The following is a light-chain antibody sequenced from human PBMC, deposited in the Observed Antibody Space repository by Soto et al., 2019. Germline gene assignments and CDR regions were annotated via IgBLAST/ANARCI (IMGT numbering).Light chain of an antibody. CDR2: EVS. J-gene: IGLJ2*01. V-gene: IGLV2-23*02. Sequence: QSALTQPASVSGSPGQSITISCTGTSSDVGSYNLVSWYQQHPGKAPKLMIYEVSKRLSGVSNRFSGSKSGNTASLTISGLQAEDEADYYCCSYAGSVVFGGGTKVTVL. CDR3: CSYAGSVV. CDR1: SSDVGSYNL.